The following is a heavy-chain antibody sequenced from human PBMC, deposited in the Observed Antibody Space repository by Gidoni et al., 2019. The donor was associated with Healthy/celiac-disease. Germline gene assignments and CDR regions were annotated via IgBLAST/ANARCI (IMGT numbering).Heavy chain of an antibody. Sequence: QLQLQESGPGLVKPSETLSLTCTVSGGSISSSSYYWGWIRQPPGKGLEWIGSIYYSGSTYYHPSLKSRVTISVDTSKNQFSLKLSSVTAADTAVYYCVLGGDCYSLVGCAFDIWGQGTMVTVSS. CDR1: GGSISSSSYY. J-gene: IGHJ3*02. V-gene: IGHV4-39*01. CDR2: IYYSGST. CDR3: VLGGDCYSLVGCAFDI. D-gene: IGHD2-21*02.